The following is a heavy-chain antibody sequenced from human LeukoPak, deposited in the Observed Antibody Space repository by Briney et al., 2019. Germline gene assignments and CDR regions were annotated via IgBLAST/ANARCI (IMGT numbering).Heavy chain of an antibody. J-gene: IGHJ4*02. CDR2: IRYDGSNK. D-gene: IGHD1-26*01. CDR3: AKDRGVGANSTPPCFDY. V-gene: IGHV3-30*02. Sequence: GGSLRLSCAASGFTFSSYGMHWVRQAPGKGLEWVAFIRYDGSNKYYADSVKGRFTISRDNSKNTLYLQMNSLRAEDTAVYYCAKDRGVGANSTPPCFDYWGQGTLVTVSS. CDR1: GFTFSSYG.